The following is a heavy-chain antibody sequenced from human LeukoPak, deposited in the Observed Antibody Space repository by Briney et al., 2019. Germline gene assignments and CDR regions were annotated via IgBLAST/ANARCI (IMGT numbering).Heavy chain of an antibody. D-gene: IGHD6-13*01. Sequence: ASVKVSCKASGGTFSSYAISWVRQAPGQGLEWMGGIIPIFGTANYAQKFQGRVTITADKSTSTAYMELSSLRSEDTAVYYCARVGHLAAAGTVYYYYYYMDVWGKGTTVTVSS. J-gene: IGHJ6*03. CDR2: IIPIFGTA. V-gene: IGHV1-69*06. CDR3: ARVGHLAAAGTVYYYYYYMDV. CDR1: GGTFSSYA.